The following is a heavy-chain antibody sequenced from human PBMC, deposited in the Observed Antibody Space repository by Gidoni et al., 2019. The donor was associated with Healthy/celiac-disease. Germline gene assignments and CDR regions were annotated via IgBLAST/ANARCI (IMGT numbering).Heavy chain of an antibody. CDR1: GGSISRSNW. CDR3: AREQQLVRTPMYYFDY. D-gene: IGHD6-13*01. CDR2: IYHSGST. Sequence: QVQLQESGPGLVKPSGTLSLTCAVSGGSISRSNWWSWVRQPPGKGLEWIGEIYHSGSTNYNPSLKSRVTISVDKSKNQFSLKLSSVTAADTVVYYCAREQQLVRTPMYYFDYWGQGTLVTVSS. J-gene: IGHJ4*02. V-gene: IGHV4-4*02.